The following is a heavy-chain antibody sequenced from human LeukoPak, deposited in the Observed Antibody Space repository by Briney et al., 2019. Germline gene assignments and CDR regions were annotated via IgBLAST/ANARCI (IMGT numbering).Heavy chain of an antibody. CDR1: GYTFTGYY. D-gene: IGHD6-6*01. CDR3: ARGGSSSPTRPFDY. CDR2: INPNSGGT. J-gene: IGHJ4*02. Sequence: ASVKVSCEASGYTFTGYYMHWVRQAPGQGLEWMGRINPNSGGTNYAQKFQGRVTMTRDTSISTAYMELSRLRSDDTAVYYCARGGSSSPTRPFDYWGQGTLVTVSS. V-gene: IGHV1-2*06.